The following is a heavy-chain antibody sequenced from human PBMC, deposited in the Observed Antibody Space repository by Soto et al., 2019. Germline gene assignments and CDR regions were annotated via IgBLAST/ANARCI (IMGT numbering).Heavy chain of an antibody. Sequence: QVQLVQSGAEVKKPGASVKVSCKASGYTFTSYYMHWVRQAPGQGLEWMGIINPSGGSTSYAQKFQVRGTITRDTATSTAYMEVSSLRSEDTAVYYCARGGGYCSSTSCPPGGMDVWGQGTTVTVSS. CDR2: INPSGGST. J-gene: IGHJ6*02. CDR1: GYTFTSYY. CDR3: ARGGGYCSSTSCPPGGMDV. V-gene: IGHV1-46*01. D-gene: IGHD2-2*01.